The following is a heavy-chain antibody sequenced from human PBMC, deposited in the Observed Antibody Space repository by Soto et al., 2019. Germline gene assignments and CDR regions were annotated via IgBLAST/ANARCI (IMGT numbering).Heavy chain of an antibody. D-gene: IGHD3-3*01. CDR3: ARADVLRFLEWLI. CDR2: ISACNGNT. J-gene: IGHJ4*02. CDR1: CYTFTNYG. V-gene: IGHV1-18*04. Sequence: SVKVSCKASCYTFTNYGISWVRQAPGQGLEWMGWISACNGNTNYAQNLQGRVTMTTDTSTSTAYMELRSLRSDDTAVYYCARADVLRFLEWLIWGQGTMVTVS.